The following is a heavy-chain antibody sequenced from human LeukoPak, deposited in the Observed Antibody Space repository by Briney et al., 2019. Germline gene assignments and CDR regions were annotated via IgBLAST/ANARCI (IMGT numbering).Heavy chain of an antibody. CDR3: ARDRRYYGMDV. CDR2: IYYSGST. V-gene: IGHV4-59*01. CDR1: GGSISSYY. Sequence: PSETLSLTCTVSGGSISSYYWSWIRQPPGKGLEWIGYIYYSGSTNYNPSLKSRVTISVDTSKNHFSLKLSSVTAADTAVYYCARDRRYYGMDVWGRGTTVTVSS. J-gene: IGHJ6*02.